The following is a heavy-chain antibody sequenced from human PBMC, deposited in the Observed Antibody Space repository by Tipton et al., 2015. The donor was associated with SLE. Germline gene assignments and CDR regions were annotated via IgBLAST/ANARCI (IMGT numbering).Heavy chain of an antibody. CDR1: GGSISGYY. Sequence: TLSLTCTVSGGSISGYYWSWIRQPPGKGLEWIGEINHSGSTNYNPSLKSRVTISVDTSKNQFSLKLSSVTAADTAVYYCARLDNIAAAYWGQGTLVTVSS. J-gene: IGHJ4*02. CDR2: INHSGST. V-gene: IGHV4-34*01. D-gene: IGHD6-13*01. CDR3: ARLDNIAAAY.